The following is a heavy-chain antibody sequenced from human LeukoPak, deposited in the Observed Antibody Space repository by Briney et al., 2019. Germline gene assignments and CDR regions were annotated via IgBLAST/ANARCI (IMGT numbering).Heavy chain of an antibody. Sequence: SETLSLTCTVSGGSISSNSYYWGWIRQPPGKGLEWIGSIYYSGSTYYNPSLKSRVTISVDTSKNQFSLKLSSVTAADTAVYYCARDGAVAGRIDYWGQGTLVTVSS. J-gene: IGHJ4*02. CDR1: GGSISSNSYY. D-gene: IGHD6-19*01. CDR3: ARDGAVAGRIDY. V-gene: IGHV4-39*07. CDR2: IYYSGST.